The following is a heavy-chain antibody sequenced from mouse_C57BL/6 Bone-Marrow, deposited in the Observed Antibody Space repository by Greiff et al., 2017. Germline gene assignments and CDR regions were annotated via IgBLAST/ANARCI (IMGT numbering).Heavy chain of an antibody. CDR2: IYPRDGST. V-gene: IGHV1-85*01. CDR3: ARRGVNYYGSSFWFAY. D-gene: IGHD1-1*01. Sequence: QVQLQQSGPELVKPGASVKLSCKASGYTFTSYDINWVKQRPGQGLEWIGWIYPRDGSTKYTEQFKGKATLTVDTSSSTAYMELHSLTSEDSAVYFCARRGVNYYGSSFWFAYWGQGTLVTVSA. CDR1: GYTFTSYD. J-gene: IGHJ3*01.